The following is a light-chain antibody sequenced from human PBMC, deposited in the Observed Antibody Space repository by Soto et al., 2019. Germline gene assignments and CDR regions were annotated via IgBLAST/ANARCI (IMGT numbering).Light chain of an antibody. J-gene: IGKJ2*01. CDR3: HQYGGSPFT. V-gene: IGKV3-20*01. CDR2: RAV. Sequence: EIVLTQSPGTLSLFPGERATLSCRSTERVSSNFLAWYQQNVGQPPRLLIYRAVTRATGVPDRFSGSGSETQFTLNISRLEPEDSAVYYCHQYGGSPFTFGQGTALEIK. CDR1: ERVSSNF.